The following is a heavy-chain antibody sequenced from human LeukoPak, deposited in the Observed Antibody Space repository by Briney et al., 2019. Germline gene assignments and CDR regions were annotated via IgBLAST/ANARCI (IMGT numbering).Heavy chain of an antibody. CDR3: ARSARVRGVTKTKPFDY. J-gene: IGHJ4*02. D-gene: IGHD3-10*01. Sequence: SETLSLPCAVYGGSFSGYYWSWIRQPPGKGLEWIGEINHSGSTNYNPSLKSRVTMSVDTSKNQFSLKLSSVTAADTAVYYCARSARVRGVTKTKPFDYWGQGTLVTVSS. V-gene: IGHV4-34*01. CDR2: INHSGST. CDR1: GGSFSGYY.